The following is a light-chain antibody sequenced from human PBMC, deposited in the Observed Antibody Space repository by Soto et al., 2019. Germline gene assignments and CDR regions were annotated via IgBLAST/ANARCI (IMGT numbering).Light chain of an antibody. V-gene: IGLV6-57*01. CDR3: QSYDSSNQV. CDR1: SGSIASNY. CDR2: EDN. J-gene: IGLJ3*02. Sequence: NFMLTQPHSVSESPGKTVTISCTRSSGSIASNYVQWYQQRPGSSPTTVIYEDNQRPSGVTDRFSGSIDSSSNSASLTTSXLKTEDEADYYCQSYDSSNQVFGGGTQLTVL.